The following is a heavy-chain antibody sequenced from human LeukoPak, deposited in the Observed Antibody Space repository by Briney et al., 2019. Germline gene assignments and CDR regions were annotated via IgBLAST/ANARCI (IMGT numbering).Heavy chain of an antibody. V-gene: IGHV4-59*01. CDR1: GGSISSYY. D-gene: IGHD5-24*01. Sequence: SETLPLTCTVSGGSISSYYWSWIRQPPGKGLEWIGYIYYSGSTNYNPSLKSRVTISVDTSKNQFSLKLSSVTAADTAVYYCAASREMATILVYWGQGTLVTVSS. CDR2: IYYSGST. J-gene: IGHJ4*02. CDR3: AASREMATILVY.